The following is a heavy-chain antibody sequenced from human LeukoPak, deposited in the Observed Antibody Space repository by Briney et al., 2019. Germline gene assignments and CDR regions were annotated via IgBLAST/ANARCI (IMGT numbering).Heavy chain of an antibody. CDR2: INPNSGGT. CDR3: ARVLGYCSSTSCYTEYGY. V-gene: IGHV1-2*02. Sequence: ASVKVSCEASGYTFTGYYMHWVRQAPGQGLEWMGWINPNSGGTNYAQKFQGRVTMTRDTSISTAYMELSRLRSDDTAVYYCARVLGYCSSTSCYTEYGYWGQGSLVIVSS. CDR1: GYTFTGYY. D-gene: IGHD2-2*02. J-gene: IGHJ4*02.